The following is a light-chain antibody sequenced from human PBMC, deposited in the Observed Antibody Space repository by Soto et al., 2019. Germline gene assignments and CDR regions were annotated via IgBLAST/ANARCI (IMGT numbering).Light chain of an antibody. J-gene: IGLJ1*01. CDR3: AAWDDSLNGHV. Sequence: QAVVTQPPSASGTPGQRVTMSCSGSSSNIGRNSVNWYQQLPGTAPRLLIHSSNYRPSGVPDRFSGSKSGTSGSLAISGLQSEDEADYYCAAWDDSLNGHVFGTGTKVTVL. CDR1: SSNIGRNS. CDR2: SSN. V-gene: IGLV1-44*01.